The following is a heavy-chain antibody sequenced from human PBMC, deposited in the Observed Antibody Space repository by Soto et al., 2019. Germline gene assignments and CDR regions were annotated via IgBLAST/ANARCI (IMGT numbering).Heavy chain of an antibody. CDR1: GFTFSSYD. CDR3: ARAYKAAAAEYGMDV. V-gene: IGHV3-13*05. CDR2: IGTAGDP. J-gene: IGHJ6*02. D-gene: IGHD6-13*01. Sequence: GGALRLSCAASGFTFSSYDMHWVRQATGKGLEWVSAIGTAGDPYYPGSVKGRFTISRENAKNSLYLQMNSLRAGDTAVYYCARAYKAAAAEYGMDVWGQGTTVTVSS.